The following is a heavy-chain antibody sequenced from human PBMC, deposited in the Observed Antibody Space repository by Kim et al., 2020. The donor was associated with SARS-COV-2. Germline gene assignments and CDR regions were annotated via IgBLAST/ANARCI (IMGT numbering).Heavy chain of an antibody. CDR2: ISSSGSTI. CDR1: GFTSSDYY. V-gene: IGHV3-11*01. D-gene: IGHD1-20*01. Sequence: GGSLRLSCAASGFTSSDYYMSWIRQAPGKGLEWVSYISSSGSTIYYADSVKGRFTISRDNAKNSLYLQMNSLRAEDTAVYYCARSPSYNWNDDFQHWGQGTLVTVSS. J-gene: IGHJ1*01. CDR3: ARSPSYNWNDDFQH.